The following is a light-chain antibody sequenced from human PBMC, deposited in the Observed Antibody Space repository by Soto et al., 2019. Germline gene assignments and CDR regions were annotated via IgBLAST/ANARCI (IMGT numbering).Light chain of an antibody. CDR2: DVS. J-gene: IGLJ2*01. CDR3: SSYTSSSTLEV. V-gene: IGLV2-14*01. Sequence: QSALTQPASVSGSPGQAITISCTGNSSDFGGYNYVSWYQQHPGKAPKLMIYDVSNRPSGVSNRFSGSKSGNTASLTISGLQAEDEADYYCSSYTSSSTLEVFGGGTKLTVL. CDR1: SSDFGGYNY.